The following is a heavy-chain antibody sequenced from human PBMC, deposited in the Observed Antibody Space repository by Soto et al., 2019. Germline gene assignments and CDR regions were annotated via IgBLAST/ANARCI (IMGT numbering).Heavy chain of an antibody. CDR3: TGGYCTGVTCVSGYFQH. D-gene: IGHD2-8*02. J-gene: IGHJ1*01. Sequence: EVQLVQSGGGLVQPGGSLKLSCAACGFTFSGSTLHWVRQACGEGLQWVVRIRSKAKDYATTYIASVKGRFTISSDDSRSTAYLQMTDLKTEDTAVYYCTGGYCTGVTCVSGYFQHWGQGAMVTVFS. CDR1: GFTFSGST. CDR2: IRSKAKDYAT. V-gene: IGHV3-73*02.